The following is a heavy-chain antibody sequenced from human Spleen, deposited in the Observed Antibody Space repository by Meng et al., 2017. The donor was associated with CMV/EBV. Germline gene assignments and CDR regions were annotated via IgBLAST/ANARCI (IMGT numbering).Heavy chain of an antibody. CDR2: INPSGGST. D-gene: IGHD4-23*01. CDR1: GYTFTSYY. V-gene: IGHV1-46*01. J-gene: IGHJ4*02. Sequence: ASVKVSCKASGYTFTSYYMHWVRQAPGQGLEWMGIINPSGGSTSYAQKFQGRVTMTRDTSISTAYMELSRLRSDDTAVYYCASPSYGGNSGSHLIYWGQGTLVTVSS. CDR3: ASPSYGGNSGSHLIY.